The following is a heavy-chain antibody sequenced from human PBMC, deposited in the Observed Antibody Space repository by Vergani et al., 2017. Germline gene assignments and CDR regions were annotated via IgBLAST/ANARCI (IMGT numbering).Heavy chain of an antibody. CDR1: GYTFTSYG. V-gene: IGHV1-18*01. CDR2: ISAYNGNT. CDR3: ASDLGDMVATTPGADYFDY. Sequence: QVQLVQSGAEVKKPGASVKDSCKASGYTFTSYGISWVRQAPGQGLEWMGWISAYNGNTNYAQKLQGRVTMTTDTSKSTAYIELRSLRSDDTAVYYCASDLGDMVATTPGADYFDYWGQGTLVTVSS. D-gene: IGHD5-12*01. J-gene: IGHJ4*02.